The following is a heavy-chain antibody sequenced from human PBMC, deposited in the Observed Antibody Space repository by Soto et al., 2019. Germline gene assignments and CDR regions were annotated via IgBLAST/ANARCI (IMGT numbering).Heavy chain of an antibody. CDR1: GGSISSSSYY. V-gene: IGHV4-39*01. J-gene: IGHJ5*02. D-gene: IGHD3-16*02. CDR2: IYYSGST. CDR3: ARHNPEPSNSYDYVWGSYRYERLNWFDP. Sequence: SETLSLTCTVSGGSISSSSYYWGWIRQPPGKGLEWIGSIYYSGSTYYNPSLKSRVTISVDTSKNQFSLKLSSVTAADTAVYYCARHNPEPSNSYDYVWGSYRYERLNWFDPWGQGTLVTVSS.